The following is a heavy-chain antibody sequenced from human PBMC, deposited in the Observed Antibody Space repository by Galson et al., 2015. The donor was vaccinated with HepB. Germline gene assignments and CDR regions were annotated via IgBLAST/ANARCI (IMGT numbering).Heavy chain of an antibody. CDR3: ASLDISTFYDNVWGSYRRYRGFDY. CDR2: VNHSGNT. D-gene: IGHD3-16*02. Sequence: SETLSLTCAVYGASFSDYYWSWIRQTPGKGLEWIGEVNHSGNTRFNPSLRSRVTLSVDTSKNQFSLRVSSVTAADTAVYYCASLDISTFYDNVWGSYRRYRGFDYWGQGTLVAVSS. CDR1: GASFSDYY. J-gene: IGHJ4*02. V-gene: IGHV4-34*01.